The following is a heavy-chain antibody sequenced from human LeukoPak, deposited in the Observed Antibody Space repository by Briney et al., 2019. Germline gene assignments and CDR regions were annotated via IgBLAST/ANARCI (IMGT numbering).Heavy chain of an antibody. Sequence: SETLSLTCTVSGGSISSYYWTWIRQPPGKGLEWIGYIYYSGSTNYNPSLKSRVTISVDTSKNQFSLKLSSVTAADTAVYYCARDFGDYFDYWGQGTLVTVSS. J-gene: IGHJ4*02. D-gene: IGHD3-10*01. CDR2: IYYSGST. V-gene: IGHV4-59*01. CDR1: GGSISSYY. CDR3: ARDFGDYFDY.